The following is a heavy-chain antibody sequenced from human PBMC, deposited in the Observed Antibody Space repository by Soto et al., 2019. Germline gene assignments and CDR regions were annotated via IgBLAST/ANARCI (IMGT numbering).Heavy chain of an antibody. CDR3: VRELGLAY. V-gene: IGHV3-7*03. D-gene: IGHD7-27*01. J-gene: IGHJ4*02. CDR2: INKDGSQK. Sequence: LRLSCAASGFTLSNYWMTWVRQAPGKGLEWVANINKDGSQKNYVDSVKGRFTIARDNGQNSLSLQMNSLRVEDTAVYYCVRELGLAYWGQGALVTVSS. CDR1: GFTLSNYW.